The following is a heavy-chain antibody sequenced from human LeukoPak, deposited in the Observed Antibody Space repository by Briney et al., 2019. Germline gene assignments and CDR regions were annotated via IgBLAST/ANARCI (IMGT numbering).Heavy chain of an antibody. CDR2: ISADGKTA. J-gene: IGHJ4*02. CDR3: ARDATRGGDFDY. D-gene: IGHD3-16*01. Sequence: PGGSLRLSCAASEFTFNSHVMHWFRQAPGKGLEWVAVISADGKTAYYADSLKGRFTISRDNAKNSLFLQMNSLRAEDTAVYFCARDATRGGDFDYWGQGTLVTVSS. V-gene: IGHV3-30*03. CDR1: EFTFNSHV.